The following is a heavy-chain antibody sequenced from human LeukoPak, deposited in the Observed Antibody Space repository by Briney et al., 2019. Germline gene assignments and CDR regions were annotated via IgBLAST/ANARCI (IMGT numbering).Heavy chain of an antibody. Sequence: RGSLRLSCAASGFTFSSYWMSWVRQAPGKGLEWVANIKQDGSEEYYVDSVKGRFTISRDNAKNSLYPQMNSLRAEDTAVYYCARDGYNSGWYYFDYWGQGTLVTVSS. D-gene: IGHD6-19*01. J-gene: IGHJ4*02. CDR2: IKQDGSEE. V-gene: IGHV3-7*01. CDR3: ARDGYNSGWYYFDY. CDR1: GFTFSSYW.